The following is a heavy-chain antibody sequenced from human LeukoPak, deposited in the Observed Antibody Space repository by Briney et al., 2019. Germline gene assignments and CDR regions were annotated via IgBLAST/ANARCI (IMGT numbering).Heavy chain of an antibody. Sequence: GGSLRLSCAASGFTFSSFWMHWVRQVPGKGLVWVSHTNSDGSTTDYADSVRGRFTISRDNARNSLHLQMNSLRAEDTAVYYCAIPPLSGTGSSRPLAEMDVWGQGTTVTVSS. CDR2: TNSDGSTT. V-gene: IGHV3-74*01. CDR1: GFTFSSFW. CDR3: AIPPLSGTGSSRPLAEMDV. J-gene: IGHJ6*02. D-gene: IGHD3-10*01.